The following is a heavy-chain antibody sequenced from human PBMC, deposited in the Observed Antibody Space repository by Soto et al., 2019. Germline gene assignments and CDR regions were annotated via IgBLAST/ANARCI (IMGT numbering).Heavy chain of an antibody. CDR1: GFTFSSYG. CDR3: AKLRDFVVLPAGILDY. CDR2: ISGGGDTT. D-gene: IGHD2-8*01. J-gene: IGHJ4*02. V-gene: IGHV3-23*01. Sequence: EVQLWESGGGLVQPGGSLRLTCAASGFTFSSYGISWIRLSPGKGLEWVSVISGGGDTTYYTPSVKGRFTISRDDFRNTLYLQMNSLRTEDTAIYYCAKLRDFVVLPAGILDYWGPGTLVTVSS.